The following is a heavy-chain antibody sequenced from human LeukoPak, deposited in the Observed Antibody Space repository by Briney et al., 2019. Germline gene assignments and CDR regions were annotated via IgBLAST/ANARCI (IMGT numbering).Heavy chain of an antibody. CDR1: TGSIRSYY. V-gene: IGHV4-59*12. CDR3: ARGRTYYYDTSGYYPSIYYGMDV. D-gene: IGHD3-22*01. CDR2: ISYNGNT. Sequence: SETLSLTCTVSTGSIRSYYWSWIRQSPGKGLEWIGYISYNGNTNYNPSLKGRVTISRDTSKNQFSLKLISVTAADTAVYYCARGRTYYYDTSGYYPSIYYGMDVWGQGTTVIVSS. J-gene: IGHJ6*02.